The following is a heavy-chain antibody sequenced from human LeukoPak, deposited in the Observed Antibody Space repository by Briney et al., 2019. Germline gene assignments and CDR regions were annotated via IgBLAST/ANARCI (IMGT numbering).Heavy chain of an antibody. CDR1: GFTFSSYS. D-gene: IGHD1-26*01. J-gene: IGHJ5*02. CDR2: ISSSSSYI. V-gene: IGHV3-21*01. CDR3: ARVVGATTGNWFDP. Sequence: GGSLRLSCAASGFTFSSYSMNWVRQAPGKGLEWVSSISSSSSYIYYADSVKGRFAISRDNAKNSLYLQMNSLRAEDTAVYYCARVVGATTGNWFDPWGQGTLVTVSS.